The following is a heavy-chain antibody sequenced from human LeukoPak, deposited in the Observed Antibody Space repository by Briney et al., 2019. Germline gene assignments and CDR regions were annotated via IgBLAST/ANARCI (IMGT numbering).Heavy chain of an antibody. CDR3: ARDTGSRPSYFDY. V-gene: IGHV3-48*04. J-gene: IGHJ4*02. Sequence: GGSLRLSCAASGFTFSSHSMNWVRQAPGKGLEWVSYISSSSSTIYYADSVKGRFTISRDSAQNSSYLQMSSLRAEDTAVYYCARDTGSRPSYFDYWGQETLVTVSS. D-gene: IGHD1-26*01. CDR2: ISSSSSTI. CDR1: GFTFSSHS.